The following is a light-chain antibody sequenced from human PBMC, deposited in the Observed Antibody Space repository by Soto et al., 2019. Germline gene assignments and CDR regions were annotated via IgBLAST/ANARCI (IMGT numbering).Light chain of an antibody. CDR3: MQGTHWPIT. J-gene: IGKJ5*01. V-gene: IGKV2-30*02. CDR2: KVS. CDR1: QSLVHSDGIAY. Sequence: DIVMTQSPLSLPVSPGEPASVSCRSNQSLVHSDGIAYFSWFQQRPGRSPRRLIYKVSNRDSGVPARFSGSGSGTDFALKISGVEAEDVGVYYCMQGTHWPITFGQGTRLEIK.